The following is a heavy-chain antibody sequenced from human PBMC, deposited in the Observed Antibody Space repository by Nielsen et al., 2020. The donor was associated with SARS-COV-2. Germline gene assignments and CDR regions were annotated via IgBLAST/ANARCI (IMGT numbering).Heavy chain of an antibody. Sequence: GGSLRLSCAASGFTFSSLWMSWVRQVPGKGLEWVADIKPDGSEKFYVDSVKGRLTISRSNAKNSLSLQMNSLRVEDTAVYYCARDWSRAFDVWGQGTMVTVSS. CDR1: GFTFSSLW. CDR2: IKPDGSEK. J-gene: IGHJ3*01. CDR3: ARDWSRAFDV. V-gene: IGHV3-7*01.